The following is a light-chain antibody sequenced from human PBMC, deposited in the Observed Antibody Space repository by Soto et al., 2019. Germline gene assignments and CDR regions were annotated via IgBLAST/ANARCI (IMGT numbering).Light chain of an antibody. V-gene: IGKV1-5*03. CDR1: QSISSW. J-gene: IGKJ2*01. Sequence: DIQMTQSPSNLSASVGDRVTITCRASQSISSWLAWYQQKPGKAPKLLIYKASTLESGVPSRFSGSGSGTEFTLTISSLQPDDFATYYCQQYNSYLYTFGQGTKLEIK. CDR2: KAS. CDR3: QQYNSYLYT.